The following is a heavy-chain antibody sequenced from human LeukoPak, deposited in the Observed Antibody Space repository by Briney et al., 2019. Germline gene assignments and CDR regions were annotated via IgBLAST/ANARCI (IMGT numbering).Heavy chain of an antibody. CDR1: GFTFSSYA. CDR2: ISSNGGST. CDR3: ARSTTVVTLFDY. D-gene: IGHD4-23*01. Sequence: GGSLRPSCAASGFTFSSYAMHWVRQAPGKGLEYVSAISSNGGSTYYANSVKGRFTISRDNSKNTLYLQMGSLRAEDMAVYYCARSTTVVTLFDYWGQGTLVTVSS. V-gene: IGHV3-64*01. J-gene: IGHJ4*02.